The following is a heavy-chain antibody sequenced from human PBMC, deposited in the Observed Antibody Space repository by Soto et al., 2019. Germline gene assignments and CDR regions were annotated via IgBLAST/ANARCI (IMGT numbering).Heavy chain of an antibody. CDR2: ISGSGGST. CDR3: AKPDYCGGDCYSYYYYGMDV. CDR1: GFTFSSYA. V-gene: IGHV3-23*01. Sequence: GGSLRLSCAASGFTFSSYAMSWVRQAPGKGLEWVSAISGSGGSTYYADSVKGRFTISRDNSKNTLYLQMNSLGAEDTAVYYCAKPDYCGGDCYSYYYYGMDVWGQGTTVTVSS. D-gene: IGHD2-21*02. J-gene: IGHJ6*02.